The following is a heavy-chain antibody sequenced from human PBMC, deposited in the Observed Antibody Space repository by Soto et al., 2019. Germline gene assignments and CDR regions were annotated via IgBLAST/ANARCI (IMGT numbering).Heavy chain of an antibody. V-gene: IGHV3-53*01. CDR1: GFTVSSNC. Sequence: GGSLRLSCAASGFTVSSNCMYWVRQAPGKGLEWGSDIYRGGTTYYADSVRGRFIISRDNSKNPLYLQMNSLRAEDTAVYYCARGYRVGNYDYGMDVWGQGTTVTVSS. CDR3: ARGYRVGNYDYGMDV. J-gene: IGHJ6*02. CDR2: IYRGGTT. D-gene: IGHD1-7*01.